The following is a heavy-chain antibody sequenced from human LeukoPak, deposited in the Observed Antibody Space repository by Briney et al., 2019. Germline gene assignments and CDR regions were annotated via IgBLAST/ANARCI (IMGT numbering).Heavy chain of an antibody. D-gene: IGHD5-12*01. V-gene: IGHV3-23*01. CDR2: TSGSGVNS. Sequence: PGGSLRLSCAASGFTLRSYDMSWVRQAPGKGLEWVAATSGSGVNSYYADSVRGRFTISRDNSQNTLYLQMDSLRAEDTALYYCAKEYSGYDFDYRGQGTLVTVSS. CDR1: GFTLRSYD. CDR3: AKEYSGYDFDY. J-gene: IGHJ4*02.